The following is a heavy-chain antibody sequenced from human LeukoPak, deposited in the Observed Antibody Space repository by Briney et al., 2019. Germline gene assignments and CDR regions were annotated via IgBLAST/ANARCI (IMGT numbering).Heavy chain of an antibody. Sequence: PSETLSLTCAVYGGPFSGYYWSWIRQPPGKGLEWIGEINHSGSTNYNPSLKSRVTISVDTSKNQFSLKLSSVTAADAAVYYFVSRIAAGFDYWGQGTLVSVSS. CDR2: INHSGST. D-gene: IGHD6-13*01. CDR1: GGPFSGYY. V-gene: IGHV4-34*01. J-gene: IGHJ4*02. CDR3: VSRIAAGFDY.